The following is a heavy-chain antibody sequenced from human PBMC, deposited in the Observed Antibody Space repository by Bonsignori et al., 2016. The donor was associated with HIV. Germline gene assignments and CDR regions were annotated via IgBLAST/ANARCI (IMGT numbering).Heavy chain of an antibody. CDR1: GFTFSDYY. Sequence: GESLKISCAASGFTFSDYYMSWIRQAPGKGLEWVSYISSSGSTIYYADSVKGRFTISRDNAKNSLYLQMNSLRAEDTAVYYCARDQDTAMVDYWGQGTLVTVSS. J-gene: IGHJ4*02. CDR3: ARDQDTAMVDY. D-gene: IGHD5-18*01. CDR2: ISSSGSTI. V-gene: IGHV3-11*01.